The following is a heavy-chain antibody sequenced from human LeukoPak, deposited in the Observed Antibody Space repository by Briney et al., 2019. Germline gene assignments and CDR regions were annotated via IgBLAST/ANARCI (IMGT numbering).Heavy chain of an antibody. Sequence: PGGSLRLSCAASGFTFSTYAMTWVRQVPGKGLECVSIISGSGDTYYADSVKGRFIISRDNAKNTLYLQMNSLRAEDTAVYYCARVSSSSWWALDYWGQGTLVTVSS. CDR1: GFTFSTYA. J-gene: IGHJ4*02. V-gene: IGHV3-23*01. CDR2: ISGSGDT. CDR3: ARVSSSSWWALDY. D-gene: IGHD6-13*01.